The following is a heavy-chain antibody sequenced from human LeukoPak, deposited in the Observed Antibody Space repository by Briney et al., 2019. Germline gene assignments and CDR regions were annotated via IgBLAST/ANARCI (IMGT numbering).Heavy chain of an antibody. D-gene: IGHD5-24*01. CDR1: GFNFGNYW. CDR3: ARARRDGNTGLAFDI. Sequence: PGGSLSLSCAGSGFNFGNYWMSWVRQTPGKGLEWVANIKQDGNEKFYVDSVRGRFNIFRENAKNSLYMQMNSLRAEDTAVYYCARARRDGNTGLAFDIWGQGTMVTVSS. CDR2: IKQDGNEK. V-gene: IGHV3-7*01. J-gene: IGHJ3*02.